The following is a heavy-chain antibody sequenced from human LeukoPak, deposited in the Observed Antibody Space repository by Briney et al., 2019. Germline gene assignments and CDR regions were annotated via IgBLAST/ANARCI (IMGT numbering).Heavy chain of an antibody. D-gene: IGHD6-19*01. J-gene: IGHJ4*02. CDR1: GFSFSNYS. CDR2: ISSSSSYI. CDR3: ARDYSSGWYDY. V-gene: IGHV3-21*01. Sequence: GGSLRLSCAASGFSFSNYSMNWVRQAPGKGLEWVSSISSSSSYIYYADSVKGRFTISRDNAKNSLYLQMNSLRAEDTAVYYCARDYSSGWYDYWGQGTLVTVSS.